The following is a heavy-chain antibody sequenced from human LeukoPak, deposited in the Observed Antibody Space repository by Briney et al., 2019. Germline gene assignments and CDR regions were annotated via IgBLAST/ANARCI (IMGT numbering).Heavy chain of an antibody. CDR3: ARGSNYYYDSSADYPRY. J-gene: IGHJ4*02. Sequence: ASVKASCKTSGYTFTTYYIHWVRQAPGQGLEWMGIINPSGGTTTYAQKFQGRVSMTRDTSTSTVYMELNTLRSEDTAVYYCARGSNYYYDSSADYPRYWGQGTLVTVSS. V-gene: IGHV1-46*01. CDR1: GYTFTTYY. D-gene: IGHD3-22*01. CDR2: INPSGGTT.